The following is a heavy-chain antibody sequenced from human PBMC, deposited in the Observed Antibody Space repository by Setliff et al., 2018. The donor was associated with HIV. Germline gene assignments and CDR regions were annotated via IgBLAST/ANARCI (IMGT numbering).Heavy chain of an antibody. CDR2: SYYSGST. V-gene: IGHV4-28*06. Sequence: PSETLSLTCAVSGYSISSSHWWGWIRQPPGKGLEWIGYSYYSGSTNYNQSLKSRATMSVDTSNNRFSLKLSSVTALDTAVYYCAKTVVGDSYALHNDGFDIWGQGTMVTVSS. J-gene: IGHJ3*02. CDR3: AKTVVGDSYALHNDGFDI. CDR1: GYSISSSHW. D-gene: IGHD3-16*01.